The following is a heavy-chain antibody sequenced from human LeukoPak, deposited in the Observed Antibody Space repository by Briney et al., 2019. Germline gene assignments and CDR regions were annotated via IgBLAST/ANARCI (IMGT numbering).Heavy chain of an antibody. CDR3: ARGSGSPHFAPDFDY. CDR1: GYTFTSYG. Sequence: PSVKVSCKASGYTFTSYGISWVRQAPGQGLEWMGWISTCNDNTNYAQKLQGRVTMTTDTSTSTAYMELRSLGSDDTAVYYCARGSGSPHFAPDFDYWGQGTLVTVSS. V-gene: IGHV1-18*01. CDR2: ISTCNDNT. D-gene: IGHD1-26*01. J-gene: IGHJ4*02.